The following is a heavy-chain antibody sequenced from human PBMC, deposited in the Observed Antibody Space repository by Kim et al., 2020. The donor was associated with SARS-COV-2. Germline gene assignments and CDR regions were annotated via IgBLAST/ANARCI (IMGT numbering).Heavy chain of an antibody. CDR3: ARRKVSVATNEGVDNWFDT. Sequence: SETLSLTCTVSGDSVSNYYWNWLRQSPGKRLEWIAYIHYTGTHYNPSLKSRVTISVDTSKNQFSLRLSSVTAADTAVSFCARRKVSVATNEGVDNWFDTWGQGTLVTVSA. CDR2: IHYTGT. D-gene: IGHD2-15*01. J-gene: IGHJ5*02. V-gene: IGHV4-59*08. CDR1: GDSVSNYY.